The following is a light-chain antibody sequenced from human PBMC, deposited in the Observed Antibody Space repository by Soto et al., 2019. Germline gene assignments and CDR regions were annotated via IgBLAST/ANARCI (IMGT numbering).Light chain of an antibody. CDR3: QQRSNWRTWT. CDR2: DAS. V-gene: IGKV3-11*01. Sequence: EIVLTQSPATLSLSPGGRATLSCRASQSVSSYLAWYQQKPGQAPRLLIYDASNRATGIPARFSGSGSGTDFTLTIRSLEPEDFAVYYCQQRSNWRTWTFGQGTKVDIK. J-gene: IGKJ1*01. CDR1: QSVSSY.